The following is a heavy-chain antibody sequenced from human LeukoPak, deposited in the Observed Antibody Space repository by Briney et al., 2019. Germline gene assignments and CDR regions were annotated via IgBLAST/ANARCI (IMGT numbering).Heavy chain of an antibody. D-gene: IGHD1-26*01. CDR1: GGTLSSYA. CDR3: ARDQATTAPWYYGMDV. CDR2: IIPIFGTA. Sequence: GASVKVSCKASGGTLSSYAISWVRQAPGQGLEWMGGIIPIFGTANYAQKFQGRVTITADESTSTAYMELSSLRSEDTAVYYCARDQATTAPWYYGMDVWGQGTTVTVSS. J-gene: IGHJ6*02. V-gene: IGHV1-69*13.